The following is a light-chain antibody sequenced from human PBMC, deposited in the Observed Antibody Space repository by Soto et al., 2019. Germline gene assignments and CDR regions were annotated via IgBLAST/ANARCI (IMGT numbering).Light chain of an antibody. CDR3: YSYTTTNTWL. Sequence: QSVLSQPASMSGSPGQSITISCAGTSNDVGAYNYVSWYQHHPGQAPKLMIYEVTNWPSGVSPRFSGSKSGNTASLIISGLQAEDEAHYYCYSYTTTNTWLFGGGTKLTVL. J-gene: IGLJ2*01. CDR1: SNDVGAYNY. CDR2: EVT. V-gene: IGLV2-14*01.